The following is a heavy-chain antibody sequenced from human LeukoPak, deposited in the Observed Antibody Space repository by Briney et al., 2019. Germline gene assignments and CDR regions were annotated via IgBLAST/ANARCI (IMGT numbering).Heavy chain of an antibody. CDR3: ASLPGGKAAALEFDL. J-gene: IGHJ2*01. D-gene: IGHD6-13*01. Sequence: GSLRLSCAASEFTLSCFWMGWVRQTPGEGLEWVANIKHEGRERYYVDSVKGRFTISRDNAKNSLYLQMNSLRAEYTAVYYCASLPGGKAAALEFDLRGRGTLVTVSS. CDR2: IKHEGRER. V-gene: IGHV3-7*01. CDR1: EFTLSCFW.